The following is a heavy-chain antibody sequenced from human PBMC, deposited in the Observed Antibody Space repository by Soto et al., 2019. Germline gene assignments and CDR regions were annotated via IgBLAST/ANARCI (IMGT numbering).Heavy chain of an antibody. CDR3: ARYHHCCGSVY. J-gene: IGHJ4*01. CDR1: GFTFSSYA. D-gene: IGHD2-2*01. CDR2: ISGSGGSS. Sequence: EVQLLESGGGLVQPGGSLRLSCAASGFTFSSYAMSWVRQAPGKGLEWVSAISGSGGSSYYAGSVKGRFTISRDNSKNSLSLQMSSLRADDTAVYYWARYHHCCGSVYWGRCTLVSV. V-gene: IGHV3-23*01.